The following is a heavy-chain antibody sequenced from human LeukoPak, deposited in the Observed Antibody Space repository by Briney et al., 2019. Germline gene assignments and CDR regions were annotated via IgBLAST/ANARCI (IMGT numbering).Heavy chain of an antibody. Sequence: ASVKVSCKASGYTFTSYYMHWVRQAPGQGLEWMGCINPNSGGTNYAQKFQGGVTMTRDTSISTAYMELSRLRSDDTAVYYCARGQITMVRGVIFDLGYWGQGTLVTVSS. V-gene: IGHV1-2*02. CDR3: ARGQITMVRGVIFDLGY. CDR1: GYTFTSYY. J-gene: IGHJ4*02. CDR2: INPNSGGT. D-gene: IGHD3-10*01.